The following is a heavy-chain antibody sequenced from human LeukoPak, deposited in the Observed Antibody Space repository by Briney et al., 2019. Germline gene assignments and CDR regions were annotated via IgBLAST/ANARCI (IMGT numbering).Heavy chain of an antibody. CDR3: ARAKRYGEIDY. V-gene: IGHV4-39*07. J-gene: IGHJ4*02. Sequence: SETLSLTCTVSGGSISSSSYYWGWIRQPPGKGLEWIGSIYYSGSTYYNPSLKSRVTISVDTSKNQFSLKLSSVTAADTAVYYCARAKRYGEIDYWGQGTLVTVSS. CDR1: GGSISSSSYY. CDR2: IYYSGST. D-gene: IGHD1-1*01.